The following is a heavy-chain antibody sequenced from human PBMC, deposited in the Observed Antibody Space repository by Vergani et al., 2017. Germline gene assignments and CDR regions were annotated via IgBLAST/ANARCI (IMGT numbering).Heavy chain of an antibody. D-gene: IGHD1-1*01. V-gene: IGHV5-51*01. CDR1: EYSFGNYW. CDR3: ARHTTYSDS. J-gene: IGHJ4*02. CDR2: IYPADSDN. Sequence: EVELVQSGPEMRKPGESLKISCKGSEYSFGNYWIGWVRQMPGKGLEWMGIIYPADSDNRYSPSFQGQVTISADKSISNAFLPWANLKASYTALYYSARHTTYSDSWGQGTLVTVSS.